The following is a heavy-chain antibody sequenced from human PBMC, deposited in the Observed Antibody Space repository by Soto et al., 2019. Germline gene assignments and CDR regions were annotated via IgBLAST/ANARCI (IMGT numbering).Heavy chain of an antibody. CDR2: IIPVFGTA. Sequence: QVQLVQSGAEVKKPGSSVKVSCKASGGSLSNYGISWVRQAPGQGLEWMGGIIPVFGTANYAQKFQGRVTITADEFTSIVYFDVISLRSEDTAVYYCARGDATKIVVTTYYAMDVWGQGTTVTVCS. J-gene: IGHJ6*02. CDR3: ARGDATKIVVTTYYAMDV. CDR1: GGSLSNYG. D-gene: IGHD3-9*01. V-gene: IGHV1-69*12.